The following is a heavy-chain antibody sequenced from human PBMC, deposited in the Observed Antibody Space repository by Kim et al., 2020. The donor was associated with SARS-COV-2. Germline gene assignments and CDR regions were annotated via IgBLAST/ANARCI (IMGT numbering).Heavy chain of an antibody. CDR2: IKSKTDGGTT. CDR3: TTYSALVVVVATFPDDY. D-gene: IGHD2-15*01. CDR1: GFTFSNAW. Sequence: GGSLRLSCAASGFTFSNAWMSWVRQAPGKGLEWVGRIKSKTDGGTTDYAVPVKGRFTISRDDSKHTLYLQMNSLKTEDTAVYYCTTYSALVVVVATFPDDYWGQGTLVTVSS. J-gene: IGHJ4*02. V-gene: IGHV3-15*01.